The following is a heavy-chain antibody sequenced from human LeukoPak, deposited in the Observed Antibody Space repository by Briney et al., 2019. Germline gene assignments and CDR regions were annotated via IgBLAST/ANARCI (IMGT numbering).Heavy chain of an antibody. CDR2: ISYDGSNK. CDR1: GFTVSSNY. D-gene: IGHD3-10*01. CDR3: ARDGDWGKYNWFDP. Sequence: GGSLRLSCAASGFTVSSNYMSWVRQAPGKGLEWVAVISYDGSNKYYADSVKGRFTISRDNSKNTLYLQMNSLRAEDTAVYYCARDGDWGKYNWFDPWGQGTLVTVSS. J-gene: IGHJ5*02. V-gene: IGHV3-30*03.